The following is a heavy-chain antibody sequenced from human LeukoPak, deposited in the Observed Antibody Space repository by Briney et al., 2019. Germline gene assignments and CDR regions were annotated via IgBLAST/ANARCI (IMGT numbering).Heavy chain of an antibody. D-gene: IGHD6-6*01. CDR1: GGSISSYY. J-gene: IGHJ4*02. V-gene: IGHV4-59*12. CDR2: IYYSGST. Sequence: KPSETLSLTCTVSGGSISSYYWSWIRQPPGKGLEWIGYIYYSGSTNYNPSLKSRVTISVDRSKNQFSLKLSSVTAADTAVYYCAREVIAARRGGPDYWGQGTLVTVSS. CDR3: AREVIAARRGGPDY.